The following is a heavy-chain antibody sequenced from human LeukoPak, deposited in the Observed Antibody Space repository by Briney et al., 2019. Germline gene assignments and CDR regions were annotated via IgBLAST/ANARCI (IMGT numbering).Heavy chain of an antibody. CDR3: ARQRDTAYYDFWSGYFFFDY. CDR1: GYSFTSYW. J-gene: IGHJ4*02. CDR2: IYPGDSDT. V-gene: IGHV5-51*01. D-gene: IGHD3-3*01. Sequence: GESLKISCKGSGYSFTSYWIGWVRQMPGKGLEWMGIIYPGDSDTRYSPSFQGQVTISADKSISTAYLQWSSLKASDTAMYYCARQRDTAYYDFWSGYFFFDYWGQGTLVTVSS.